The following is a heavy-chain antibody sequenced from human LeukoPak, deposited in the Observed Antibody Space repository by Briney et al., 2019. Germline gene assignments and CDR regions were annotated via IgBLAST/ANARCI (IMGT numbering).Heavy chain of an antibody. D-gene: IGHD6-19*01. CDR1: GFTFSSSA. CDR2: ISGSGGST. V-gene: IGHV3-23*01. CDR3: AKGAVAGIMSYDDAFDI. J-gene: IGHJ3*02. Sequence: PGGSLRLSCAVSGFTFSSSAMSWVRQAPGKGLEWVSAISGSGGSTYYADSVKGRFTISRDNSKNTLYLQMNSLRAEDTAVYYCAKGAVAGIMSYDDAFDIWGQGTMVTVSS.